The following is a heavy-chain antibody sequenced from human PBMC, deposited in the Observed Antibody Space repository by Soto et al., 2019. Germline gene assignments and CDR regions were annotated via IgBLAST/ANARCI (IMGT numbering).Heavy chain of an antibody. Sequence: ASVKVSCKASGYTFTSYGISWVRQAPGQGLEWMGWISAYNGNTNYAQKLQGRVTMTTDTSTSTAYMELRSLRSDDTAVYFCVTRGVVAATQLGDYWGQGTLVTVSS. CDR1: GYTFTSYG. V-gene: IGHV1-18*01. CDR3: VTRGVVAATQLGDY. CDR2: ISAYNGNT. J-gene: IGHJ4*02. D-gene: IGHD2-15*01.